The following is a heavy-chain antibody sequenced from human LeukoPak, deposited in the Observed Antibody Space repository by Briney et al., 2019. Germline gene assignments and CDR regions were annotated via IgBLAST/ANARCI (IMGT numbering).Heavy chain of an antibody. CDR1: GFTFSSYA. V-gene: IGHV3-64*01. Sequence: QTGGSLRLSCAASGFTFSSYAMHWVRQAPGKGLEYVSAISSNGGSTYYANSVKGRFTISRDNPKNTLYLQMGSLRAEDMAVYYCARDMAYCSGGSCYDVGDAFDIWGQGTMVTVSS. CDR2: ISSNGGST. D-gene: IGHD2-15*01. J-gene: IGHJ3*02. CDR3: ARDMAYCSGGSCYDVGDAFDI.